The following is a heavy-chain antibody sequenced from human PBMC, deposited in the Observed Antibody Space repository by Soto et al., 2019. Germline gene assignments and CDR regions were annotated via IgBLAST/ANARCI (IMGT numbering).Heavy chain of an antibody. V-gene: IGHV1-46*03. J-gene: IGHJ4*02. D-gene: IGHD1-26*01. Sequence: QVQLVQSGAEVKKPGTSVKVSCKASGFTVTNYYMHWLRLAPGQGPEWMGLINPAGDTTSFAPKFRVRVTVTRHTSTSTIYMEMRGLRSDATAFYYCARDRTGAAYFDYWGQGALVTVS. CDR3: ARDRTGAAYFDY. CDR1: GFTVTNYY. CDR2: INPAGDTT.